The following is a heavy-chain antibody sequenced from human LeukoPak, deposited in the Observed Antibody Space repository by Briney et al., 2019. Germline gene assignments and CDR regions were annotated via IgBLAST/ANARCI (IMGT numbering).Heavy chain of an antibody. J-gene: IGHJ6*04. V-gene: IGHV1-69*13. D-gene: IGHD3-10*01. CDR2: IIPIFGTA. CDR1: GGTFSSYA. CDR3: ASEIWGTVRGVGPLRYYYYGMDV. Sequence: SVKVSCKASGGTFSSYAISWVRQAPGQGLEWMGGIIPIFGTANYAQKFQGRVTITADEFTSTAYMELSSLRSEDTAVYYCASEIWGTVRGVGPLRYYYYGMDVWGKGTTVTVSS.